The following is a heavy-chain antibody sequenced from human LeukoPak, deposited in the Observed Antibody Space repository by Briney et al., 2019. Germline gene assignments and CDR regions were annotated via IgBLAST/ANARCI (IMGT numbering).Heavy chain of an antibody. J-gene: IGHJ4*02. V-gene: IGHV1-2*02. D-gene: IGHD1-26*01. CDR3: ARATESIVGATGGDFDY. CDR2: INPNSGGT. CDR1: GYTFTDYY. Sequence: ASVKVSCKASGYTFTDYYMHWVRQAPGQGLKWMGWINPNSGGTNYAQKFQGRVTMTRDTSISTAYMELSRLRSDDTAVYYCARATESIVGATGGDFDYWGQGTLVTVSS.